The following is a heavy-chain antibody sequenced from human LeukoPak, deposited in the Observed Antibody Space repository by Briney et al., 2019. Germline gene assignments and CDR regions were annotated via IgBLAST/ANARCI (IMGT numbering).Heavy chain of an antibody. D-gene: IGHD1-1*01. Sequence: SETLPLTCTVSGGSITSYYWSWIRQPPGKGLEWIGYIYYSGSTNYNPSLKSRVTISVDTSKNQFSLKLNSVAAADTAVYYCARGSLGENWNDITGWFDPWGQGILVTVSS. CDR1: GGSITSYY. CDR2: IYYSGST. CDR3: ARGSLGENWNDITGWFDP. J-gene: IGHJ5*02. V-gene: IGHV4-59*01.